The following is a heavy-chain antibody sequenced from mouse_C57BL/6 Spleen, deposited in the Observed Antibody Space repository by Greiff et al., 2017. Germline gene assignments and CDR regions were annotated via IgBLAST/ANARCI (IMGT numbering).Heavy chain of an antibody. V-gene: IGHV3-6*01. CDR3: AREDEDSYYFDY. Sequence: EVQLQQSGPGLVKPSQSLSLTCSVTGYSITSGYYWNWIRQFPGNKLEWMGYISYDGSNNYNPSLKNRISITRDTSKNQFFLKLNSVTTEDTATYYCAREDEDSYYFDYWGQGTTLTVSS. CDR2: ISYDGSN. J-gene: IGHJ2*01. CDR1: GYSITSGYY.